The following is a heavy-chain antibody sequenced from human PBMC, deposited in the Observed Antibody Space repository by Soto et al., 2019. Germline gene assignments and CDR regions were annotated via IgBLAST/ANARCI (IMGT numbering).Heavy chain of an antibody. CDR2: INHSGST. Sequence: VQLQQWGAGLLKPSETLSLTCAVYGGSFSGYYWSWIRQPPGKGLEWIGEINHSGSTNYNPSLKSRVTISVDTSKNQFSLKLSSVTAADTAVYYCASGYGMDVWGQGTTVTVSS. V-gene: IGHV4-34*01. CDR3: ASGYGMDV. J-gene: IGHJ6*02. CDR1: GGSFSGYY.